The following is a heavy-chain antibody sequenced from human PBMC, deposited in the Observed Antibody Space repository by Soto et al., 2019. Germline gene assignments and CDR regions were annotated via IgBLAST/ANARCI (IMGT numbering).Heavy chain of an antibody. J-gene: IGHJ6*02. D-gene: IGHD3-3*01. CDR1: GGSISSSNW. Sequence: NPSETLSLTCAVSGGSISSSNWWSWVRQPPGKGLEWIGEIYHSGSTNYNPSLKSRVTTSVDKSKNQFSLKLSSVTAADTAVYYCAREGYDFWSGYPLYGMDVWGQGTTVTV. CDR2: IYHSGST. V-gene: IGHV4-4*02. CDR3: AREGYDFWSGYPLYGMDV.